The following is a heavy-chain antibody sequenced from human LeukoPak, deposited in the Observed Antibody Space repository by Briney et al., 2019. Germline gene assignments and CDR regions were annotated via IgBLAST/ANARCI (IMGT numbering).Heavy chain of an antibody. CDR1: GYTFTSYD. V-gene: IGHV1-8*01. D-gene: IGHD3-3*01. CDR3: ARGGRITIFGVVINDSEYFQH. Sequence: ASVKVSCKASGYTFTSYDINWVRQATGQGLEWMGWMNPNSGNTGYAQKFQGRVTMTRNTSISTAYMELSSLRSEDTAVYYCARGGRITIFGVVINDSEYFQHWGQGTLVTVSS. CDR2: MNPNSGNT. J-gene: IGHJ1*01.